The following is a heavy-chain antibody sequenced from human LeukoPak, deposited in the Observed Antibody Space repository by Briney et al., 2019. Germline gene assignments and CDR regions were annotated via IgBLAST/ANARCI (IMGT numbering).Heavy chain of an antibody. CDR2: IKSDGSIT. J-gene: IGHJ4*02. D-gene: IGHD1-14*01. V-gene: IGHV3-74*01. Sequence: GGSLRLSCAASGFTFRNHWMHWVRQAPGKGLVWVSRIKSDGSITTYADSVKGRFTISRDNAKSTLYLQMNSLRGEDTAEYYCTRDAAGLDYWGQGTLVTVSS. CDR3: TRDAAGLDY. CDR1: GFTFRNHW.